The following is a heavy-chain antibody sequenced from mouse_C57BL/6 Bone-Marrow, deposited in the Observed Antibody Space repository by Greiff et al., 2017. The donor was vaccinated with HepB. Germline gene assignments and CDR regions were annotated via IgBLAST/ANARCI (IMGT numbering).Heavy chain of an antibody. CDR3: ARLGRRFAY. CDR2: IYPRSGNT. Sequence: QVQLKESGAELARPGASVKLSCKASGYTFTSYGISWVKQRTGQGLEWIGEIYPRSGNTYYNEKFKGKATLTADKSSSTAYMELRSLTSDDSAVYVCARLGRRFAYWGQGTLVTVSA. V-gene: IGHV1-81*01. D-gene: IGHD4-1*01. J-gene: IGHJ3*01. CDR1: GYTFTSYG.